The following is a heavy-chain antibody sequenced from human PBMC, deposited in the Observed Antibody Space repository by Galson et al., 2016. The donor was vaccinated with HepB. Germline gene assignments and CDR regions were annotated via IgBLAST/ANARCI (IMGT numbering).Heavy chain of an antibody. D-gene: IGHD1-7*01. J-gene: IGHJ5*02. V-gene: IGHV1-2*06. CDR2: INPTSGGS. CDR1: GYTFTGYY. Sequence: SVKVSCKASGYTFTGYYIHWVRQAPGQGLEWMGRINPTSGGSRYARRFQGRVAMTRDTSISTAYMELRRLRSDDTAVYYCARTQNWTYDPWGQGTLVTVSS. CDR3: ARTQNWTYDP.